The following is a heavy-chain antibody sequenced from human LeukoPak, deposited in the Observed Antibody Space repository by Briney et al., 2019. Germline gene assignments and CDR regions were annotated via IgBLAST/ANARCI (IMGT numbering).Heavy chain of an antibody. CDR1: GFTFSDYY. V-gene: IGHV3-11*04. Sequence: GGSLRLSCAASGFTFSDYYMNWIRQAPGKGLEWDSYISSGGSTIYYADSVKGRFTISRDNAKKSLYLQMNSLRAEDTAVYYCARDLDITMIVVVIKGGLDYWGQGALVTVSS. CDR3: ARDLDITMIVVVIKGGLDY. D-gene: IGHD3-22*01. J-gene: IGHJ4*02. CDR2: ISSGGSTI.